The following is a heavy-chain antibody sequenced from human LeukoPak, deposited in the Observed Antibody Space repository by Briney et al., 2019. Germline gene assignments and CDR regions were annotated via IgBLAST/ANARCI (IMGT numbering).Heavy chain of an antibody. CDR1: GFTSSRYA. Sequence: GGSLRLSCVASGFTSSRYAMSWVRQPPGKGLEWVSAFSGSGGSTYYADSVKGRFTISRDSSKTTLYLQMTSQRVEDTAIYYCARSLSSSWYDYFDNWGQGTLVTVSS. CDR2: FSGSGGST. CDR3: ARSLSSSWYDYFDN. V-gene: IGHV3-23*01. D-gene: IGHD6-13*01. J-gene: IGHJ4*02.